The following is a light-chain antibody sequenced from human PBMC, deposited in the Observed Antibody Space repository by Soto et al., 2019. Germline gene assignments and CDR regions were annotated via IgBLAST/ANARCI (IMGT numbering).Light chain of an antibody. CDR3: PAWDSSTAYV. CDR1: KLGDKY. J-gene: IGLJ1*01. CDR2: QDS. V-gene: IGLV3-1*01. Sequence: SYELTQPPSVSVSPGQTASITCSGDKLGDKYACWYQQKPGQSPVLVIYQDSKRPSGIPERFSGSNSGNTATLTISGTQAMDEAYYYFPAWDSSTAYVFGTGTKLTVL.